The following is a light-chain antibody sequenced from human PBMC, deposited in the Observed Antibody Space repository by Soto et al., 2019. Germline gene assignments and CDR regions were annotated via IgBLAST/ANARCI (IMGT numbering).Light chain of an antibody. CDR1: NIGSKS. CDR2: YDS. Sequence: SYELTQSPSVSVAPGQTATITCGGNNIGSKSVHWYQQKAGQAPVLVMSYDSDRPSGIPERFSGSNSGNTATLTLSRVESGDEADYYCQVWDTSNDHHVFGSGTQLTVL. J-gene: IGLJ6*01. V-gene: IGLV3-21*01. CDR3: QVWDTSNDHHV.